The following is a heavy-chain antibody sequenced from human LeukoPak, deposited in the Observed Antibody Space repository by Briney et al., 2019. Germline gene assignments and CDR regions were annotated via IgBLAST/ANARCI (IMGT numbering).Heavy chain of an antibody. Sequence: SETLSLTCTVSGGSISNYYWGWIRQTPGKGLEWIGNIFYSGGTYYSPSLTSRVTISLDTSRNQFSLKLSSMTAADTAVYYCARLGIYWYYFDYWGQGTLVTVSS. V-gene: IGHV4-59*04. D-gene: IGHD7-27*01. CDR2: IFYSGGT. CDR3: ARLGIYWYYFDY. J-gene: IGHJ4*02. CDR1: GGSISNYY.